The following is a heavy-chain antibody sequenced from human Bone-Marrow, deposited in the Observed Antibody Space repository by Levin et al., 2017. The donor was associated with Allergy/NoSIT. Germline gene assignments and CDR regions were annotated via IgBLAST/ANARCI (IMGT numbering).Heavy chain of an antibody. J-gene: IGHJ5*01. CDR3: ARDRVRHCSDIRCYGPPDS. V-gene: IGHV3-7*01. CDR1: GFTFSGYW. Sequence: PGGSLRLSCAASGFTFSGYWMRWVRQAPGKGLEWVANINQDGSEKYYVDSVKGRFTISRDNAKNSLYLQMNSLRAEDTAVFYCARDRVRHCSDIRCYGPPDSWGQGTQVTVSS. CDR2: INQDGSEK. D-gene: IGHD2-2*01.